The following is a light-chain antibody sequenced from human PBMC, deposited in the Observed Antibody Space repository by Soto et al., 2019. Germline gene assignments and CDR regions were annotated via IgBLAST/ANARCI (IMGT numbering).Light chain of an antibody. J-gene: IGLJ3*02. V-gene: IGLV7-46*01. CDR2: ETT. CDR1: TGAVTSGRS. CDR3: LLSYSGPWV. Sequence: QTVVTQEPSLTVSPGGTVTLTCGSSTGAVTSGRSPYWFQQKPGQGPRPLIYETTNKYSWTPARFSGSLLGGKAALTLSGAQPEDEADYYCLLSYSGPWVFGGGTQLTVL.